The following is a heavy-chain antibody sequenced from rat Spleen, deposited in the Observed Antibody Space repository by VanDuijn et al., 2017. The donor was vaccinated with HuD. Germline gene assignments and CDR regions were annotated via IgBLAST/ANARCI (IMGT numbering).Heavy chain of an antibody. CDR2: INISGST. CDR1: GYSITSSYR. V-gene: IGHV3-3*01. Sequence: VQLKESGPGLVQPSQSLSLTCSVTGYSITSSYRWNWIRKFPGNKLEWMGYINISGSTNYNPSLKSRISITRDTSKNQFFLQVNSVTTEDTATYYCARSPFITTLYYFDYWGQGVMVTVSS. J-gene: IGHJ2*01. D-gene: IGHD1-10*01. CDR3: ARSPFITTLYYFDY.